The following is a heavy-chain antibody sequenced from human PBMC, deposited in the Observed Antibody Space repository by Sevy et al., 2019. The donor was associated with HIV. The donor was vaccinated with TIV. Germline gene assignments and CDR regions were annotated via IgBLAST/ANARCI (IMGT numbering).Heavy chain of an antibody. J-gene: IGHJ6*02. Sequence: GGSLRLSCVVSGFSVSSNYMSWVRQAPGKGLEWVSNIYSDGRTYYADSVRGRCTISRDTSKNTVYLEMKSLRAEDKAVYYCTREDIVLGEDNYYGMDVWGHGTTVTVSS. CDR1: GFSVSSNY. CDR2: IYSDGRT. V-gene: IGHV3-53*01. D-gene: IGHD2-15*01. CDR3: TREDIVLGEDNYYGMDV.